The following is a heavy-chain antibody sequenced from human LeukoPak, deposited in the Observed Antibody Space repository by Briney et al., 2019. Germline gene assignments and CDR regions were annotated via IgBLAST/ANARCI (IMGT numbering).Heavy chain of an antibody. V-gene: IGHV3-48*01. CDR2: ISSSSSTI. CDR1: GFTFSSYS. J-gene: IGHJ4*02. CDR3: ARDLVWGSYRTNFDY. D-gene: IGHD3-16*02. Sequence: GGSLRLSCAASGFTFSSYSMNWVRQAPGKGLEWVSYISSSSSTIYYADSVKGRFTISRDNAKNSLYLQMNSLRAEDTAVYYCARDLVWGSYRTNFDYWGQGTLVTVSS.